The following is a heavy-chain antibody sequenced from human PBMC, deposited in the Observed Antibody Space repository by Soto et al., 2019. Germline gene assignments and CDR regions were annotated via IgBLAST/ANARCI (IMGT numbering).Heavy chain of an antibody. CDR2: INPNSGDT. CDR3: ARDYCSGASCYDY. D-gene: IGHD2-15*01. Sequence: ASVKVSCKASGYTFTGYYMHWVRQAPGQGLEWMGWINPNSGDTNYAQKFQGWVTMTRDTSISTAYMELSRLRSDDTAVYYCARDYCSGASCYDYWGQGTLVTVSS. V-gene: IGHV1-2*04. CDR1: GYTFTGYY. J-gene: IGHJ4*02.